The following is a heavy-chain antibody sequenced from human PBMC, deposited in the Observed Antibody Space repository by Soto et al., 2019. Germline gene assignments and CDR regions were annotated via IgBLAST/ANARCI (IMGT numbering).Heavy chain of an antibody. CDR1: GGSISSGGYY. CDR3: AREEYCTNGVCAPGYYYGMDV. D-gene: IGHD2-8*01. J-gene: IGHJ6*02. CDR2: IYYSGST. V-gene: IGHV4-31*03. Sequence: TSETLSLTCTVSGGSISSGGYYWSWIRQHPGKGLEWIGYIYYSGSTYYNPSLKSRVTISVDASTNQFSLKLSSVTAADTAVYYCAREEYCTNGVCAPGYYYGMDVWGQGTTVTVSS.